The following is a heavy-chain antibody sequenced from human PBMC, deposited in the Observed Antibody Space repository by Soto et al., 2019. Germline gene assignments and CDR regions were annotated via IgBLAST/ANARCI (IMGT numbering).Heavy chain of an antibody. J-gene: IGHJ4*02. CDR2: IYYSGST. CDR3: ARVGGIVGATTHDY. Sequence: QVQLQESGPGLVKPSQTLSLTCTVSGGSISSGDYYWSWIRQPPGKGLEGIGYIYYSGSTYYNPSLKRRVTISVDTSKNQFSLKLSSVTAADTAVYYCARVGGIVGATTHDYWGQGTLVTVSS. V-gene: IGHV4-30-4*01. D-gene: IGHD1-26*01. CDR1: GGSISSGDYY.